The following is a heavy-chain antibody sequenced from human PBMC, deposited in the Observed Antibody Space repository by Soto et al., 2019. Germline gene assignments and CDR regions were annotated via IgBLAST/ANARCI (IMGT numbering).Heavy chain of an antibody. CDR2: INAGNGNT. V-gene: IGHV1-3*01. Sequence: ASVKVSCKASGYTFTSYAMHWVRQAPGQRLEWMGWINAGNGNTKYSQKFQGRVTITRDTSASTAYMELSSLRSEDTAVYYCARVAGYDFWSGYYRSYYSDYWGQGTLVTVSS. CDR3: ARVAGYDFWSGYYRSYYSDY. D-gene: IGHD3-3*01. CDR1: GYTFTSYA. J-gene: IGHJ4*02.